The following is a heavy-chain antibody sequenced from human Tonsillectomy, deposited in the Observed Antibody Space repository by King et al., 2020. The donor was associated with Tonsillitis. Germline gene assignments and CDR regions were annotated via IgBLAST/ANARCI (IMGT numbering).Heavy chain of an antibody. D-gene: IGHD3-10*01. J-gene: IGHJ6*03. Sequence: MQLVQSGAEVKKPGSSVKVSCKASGGTFSSSAISWVRQVPGQGLEWMGGIIPISGTTHYAQNFQGRVTITADESTITGNMVLSSLRSEDTAVYYCARGDYYSSGTYYYFYYFYMDVWGKGTAVTVSS. CDR2: IIPISGTT. CDR1: GGTFSSSA. V-gene: IGHV1-69*01. CDR3: ARGDYYSSGTYYYFYYFYMDV.